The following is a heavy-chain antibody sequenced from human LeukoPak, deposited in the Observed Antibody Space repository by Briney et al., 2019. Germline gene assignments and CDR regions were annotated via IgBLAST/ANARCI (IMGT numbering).Heavy chain of an antibody. CDR2: IIPMFGIA. J-gene: IGHJ4*02. CDR3: ARDRPYTGGWRGFDY. V-gene: IGHV1-69*13. CDR1: GGTFSRYA. Sequence: ASVKVSCKTSGGTFSRYAISWVRQTPGQGLEWMGGIIPMFGIANYAQKFQGRVTITADESTSTAYMELSSLRSEDTAVYYCARDRPYTGGWRGFDYWGQGTLVTVSS. D-gene: IGHD6-19*01.